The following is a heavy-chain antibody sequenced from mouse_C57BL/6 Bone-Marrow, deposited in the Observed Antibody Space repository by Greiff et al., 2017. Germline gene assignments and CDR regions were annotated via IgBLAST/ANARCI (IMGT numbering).Heavy chain of an antibody. Sequence: QVQLQQSGADLVKPGASLKLSCRASDYTFTNYDIHWVRQRPEQGLEWIGWIFPGDGRTEYNERFKGKATLTTDKSSSTAYMQLSRLTSEDSAVYFCGRSPAYGSRWYLDVGGAGTTVTVSS. CDR1: DYTFTNYD. CDR3: GRSPAYGSRWYLDV. CDR2: IFPGDGRT. V-gene: IGHV1S56*01. J-gene: IGHJ1*01. D-gene: IGHD1-1*01.